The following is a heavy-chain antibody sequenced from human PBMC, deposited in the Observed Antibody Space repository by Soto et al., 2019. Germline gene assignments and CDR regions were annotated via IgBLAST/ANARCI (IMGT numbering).Heavy chain of an antibody. CDR2: ISAYNGNT. CDR3: ARDEIVVVPAAPWGWFDP. Sequence: QVQLVQSGAEVKKPGASVKVSCKASGYTFTSYGISWVRQAPGQGLEWMGWISAYNGNTNYAQKLQGRVTMTTDTSTSTAYMELRSLRSDDTAVYYWARDEIVVVPAAPWGWFDPWGQGTLVTVSS. J-gene: IGHJ5*02. CDR1: GYTFTSYG. D-gene: IGHD2-2*01. V-gene: IGHV1-18*01.